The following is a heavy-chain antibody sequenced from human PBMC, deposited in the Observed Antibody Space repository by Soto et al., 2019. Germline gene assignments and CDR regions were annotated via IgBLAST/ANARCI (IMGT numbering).Heavy chain of an antibody. CDR3: ANDAAAGLRDY. Sequence: QVQLVQSGAEVKKPGASVKVSCKASGYTFTSYGISWVRQAPGQGLEWMGWISAYNGNTKYVQKFQGRVTMTTDTSRSTAYMELRCLSSGVAAVYYCANDAAAGLRDYWGQVTLVTVSS. CDR2: ISAYNGNT. D-gene: IGHD6-13*01. CDR1: GYTFTSYG. V-gene: IGHV1-18*01. J-gene: IGHJ4*02.